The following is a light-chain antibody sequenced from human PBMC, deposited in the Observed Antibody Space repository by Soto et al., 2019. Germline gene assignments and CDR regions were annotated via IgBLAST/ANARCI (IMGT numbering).Light chain of an antibody. CDR1: QSIGNNY. CDR2: GAS. Sequence: EIVLTQSPGTLSLSPRERATLSCRASQSIGNNYLAWYQHKPGQAPRLLIYGASNRAPGIPDRFSGSGSGTDFTLTIRRLEPEYFSIYYCQQYAASPRTFGQGTQVEVK. J-gene: IGKJ1*01. V-gene: IGKV3-20*01. CDR3: QQYAASPRT.